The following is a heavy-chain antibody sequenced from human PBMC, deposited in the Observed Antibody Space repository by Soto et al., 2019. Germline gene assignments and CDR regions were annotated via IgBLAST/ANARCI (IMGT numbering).Heavy chain of an antibody. V-gene: IGHV4-39*01. CDR1: GGSFSGYS. J-gene: IGHJ5*02. D-gene: IGHD2-15*01. Sequence: PSETLSLTCAVYGGSFSGYSWGWIRRPPGKGLEWIATISYSGSTYYNPSLKSRVTMSVDTSKNQFSLKLSSVTAADTAVYYCARHRYCIGATCYHLDNWFDPWGKGTLVPVSS. CDR3: ARHRYCIGATCYHLDNWFDP. CDR2: ISYSGST.